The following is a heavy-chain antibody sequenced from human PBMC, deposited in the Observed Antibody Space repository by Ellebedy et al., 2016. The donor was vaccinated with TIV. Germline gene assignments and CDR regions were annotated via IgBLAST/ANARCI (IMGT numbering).Heavy chain of an antibody. V-gene: IGHV3-23*01. CDR2: ISSSGVST. J-gene: IGHJ4*02. D-gene: IGHD3-22*01. Sequence: GESLKISCAASGFTFRNFAMTWVRQAPGKGLEWVSSISSSGVSTDYADSVRGRVTISRDNSKNTLYLQMNSLSADDSAVYYCAKLDSSGYYYGRFDYWGQGTLVTVSS. CDR1: GFTFRNFA. CDR3: AKLDSSGYYYGRFDY.